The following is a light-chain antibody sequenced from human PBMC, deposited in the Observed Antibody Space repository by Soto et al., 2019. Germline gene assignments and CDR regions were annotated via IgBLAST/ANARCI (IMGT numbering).Light chain of an antibody. J-gene: IGKJ5*01. V-gene: IGKV1-39*01. CDR2: SAS. Sequence: DIQMTQSPSSLSASVGDRVTITCRASQNIGRYLNWYQHKPGKAPKVLIYSASTLQNGVPSRFSATGSGTDFTLTITSLQAEYVAIYFCQQSSSAPTFGQGTRLEIK. CDR3: QQSSSAPT. CDR1: QNIGRY.